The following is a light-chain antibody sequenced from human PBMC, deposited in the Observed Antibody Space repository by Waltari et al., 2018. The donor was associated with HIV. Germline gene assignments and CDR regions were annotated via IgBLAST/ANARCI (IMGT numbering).Light chain of an antibody. CDR3: QQRSNWPLT. CDR1: QSVSSY. J-gene: IGKJ4*01. CDR2: DVS. Sequence: EIVLTQSPATLSLSPGERATLSCRASQSVSSYLAWYQQKPGQAPRLLIYDVSNRATGIPARFSGSGSGTDFTLTISSLEPEDFAVYFCQQRSNWPLTFGGGTKVEIK. V-gene: IGKV3-11*01.